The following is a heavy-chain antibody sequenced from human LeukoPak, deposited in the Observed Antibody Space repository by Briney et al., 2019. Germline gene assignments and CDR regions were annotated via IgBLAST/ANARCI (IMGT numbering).Heavy chain of an antibody. CDR2: IYPDDSDT. CDR3: ARRSQDGSGYDSAWDYFDY. Sequence: KDGESLQISCKGSGYSFTNYWIGWVRQLPGNGLEWMGIIYPDDSDTRYSPSFQGQVTISADKSISTAYLQWSSLKASDTAMYYCARRSQDGSGYDSAWDYFDYWGQGTLVTVSS. V-gene: IGHV5-51*01. CDR1: GYSFTNYW. J-gene: IGHJ4*02. D-gene: IGHD5-12*01.